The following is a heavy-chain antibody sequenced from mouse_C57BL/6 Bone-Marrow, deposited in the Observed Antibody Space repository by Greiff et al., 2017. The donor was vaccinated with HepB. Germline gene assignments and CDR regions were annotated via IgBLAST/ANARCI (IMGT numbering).Heavy chain of an antibody. Sequence: QVQLQQPGAELVKPGASVKLSCKASGYTFTSYWMHWVKQRPGQGLEWIGMIHPNSGSTNYNEKSKSKATLTVDKSSSTAYMQLSSLTSEDSAVYYGARKGIRGAYGGQGTLVTVSA. D-gene: IGHD3-3*01. CDR1: GYTFTSYW. V-gene: IGHV1-64*01. CDR3: ARKGIRGAY. CDR2: IHPNSGST. J-gene: IGHJ3*01.